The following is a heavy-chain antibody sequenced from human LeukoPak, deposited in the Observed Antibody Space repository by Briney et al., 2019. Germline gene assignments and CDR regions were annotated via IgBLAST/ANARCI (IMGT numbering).Heavy chain of an antibody. Sequence: SETLSLTCTVSGGSISSSSYYWGWIRQPPGKGLEWIGYIYYSGSTNYNPSLKSRVTISVDTSKNQFSLKLSSVTAADTAVYYCARARRGGGNWGIPEEAFDIWGQGTMVTVSS. J-gene: IGHJ3*02. CDR1: GGSISSSSYY. D-gene: IGHD7-27*01. V-gene: IGHV4-61*05. CDR2: IYYSGST. CDR3: ARARRGGGNWGIPEEAFDI.